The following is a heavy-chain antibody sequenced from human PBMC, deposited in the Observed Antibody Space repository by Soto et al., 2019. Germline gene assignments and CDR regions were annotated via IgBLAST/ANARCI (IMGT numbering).Heavy chain of an antibody. CDR1: GFTFSTYA. Sequence: PGGSLRLSCVASGFTFSTYAMSWVRQAPGKGLEWVSALSPSGGETYYADSVKGRFTISRDNSMNALYLQMNSLRAEDTAVYYCAHPRGYGVFYAYDIWGQGTMVTVSS. CDR2: LSPSGGET. J-gene: IGHJ3*02. CDR3: AHPRGYGVFYAYDI. D-gene: IGHD4-17*01. V-gene: IGHV3-23*01.